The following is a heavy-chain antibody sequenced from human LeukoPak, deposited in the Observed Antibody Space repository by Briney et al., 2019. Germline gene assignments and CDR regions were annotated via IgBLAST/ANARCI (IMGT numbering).Heavy chain of an antibody. V-gene: IGHV2-5*02. CDR2: IYWDDDK. CDR3: AHRGSSSWYSHFDY. J-gene: IGHJ4*02. Sequence: SGPTLVKPTQTLTPTCTFSGFSLSTSGVGVGWIRQPPGKALEWLALIYWDDDKRYSPSLKSRLTITKDTSKNQVVLTMTNMDPVDTATYYCAHRGSSSWYSHFDYWGQGTLVTVSS. CDR1: GFSLSTSGVG. D-gene: IGHD6-13*01.